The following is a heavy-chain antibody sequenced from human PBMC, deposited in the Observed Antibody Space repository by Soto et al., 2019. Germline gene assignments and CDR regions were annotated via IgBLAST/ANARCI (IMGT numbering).Heavy chain of an antibody. D-gene: IGHD4-4*01. CDR3: VKVSYSSLTTLGSAFDV. V-gene: IGHV3-9*01. CDR1: GFTFDDYA. CDR2: INWSGENM. Sequence: QLVESGGGLVQPGRSLRLACAAAGFTFDDYAMHWVRQAPGKGLEWVSGINWSGENMAYADSGKGRVLTSRDTVKNSLSLQMNSLRVEDTALYHCVKVSYSSLTTLGSAFDVWGQGTMVTVS. J-gene: IGHJ3*01.